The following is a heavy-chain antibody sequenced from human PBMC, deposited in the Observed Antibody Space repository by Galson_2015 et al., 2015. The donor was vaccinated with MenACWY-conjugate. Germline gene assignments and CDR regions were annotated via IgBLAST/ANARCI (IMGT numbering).Heavy chain of an antibody. CDR1: GFTFSRYW. D-gene: IGHD4-23*01. V-gene: IGHV3-7*03. Sequence: SLRLSCAASGFTFSRYWMTWVRQAPGKGLEWVANMKQDGSTKNYVDSVKGRFTISRDNAKNSLFLQMNNLRAEDTAVYYFARVDYDGEACAYWGQGTLVTVSS. CDR3: ARVDYDGEACAY. J-gene: IGHJ4*02. CDR2: MKQDGSTK.